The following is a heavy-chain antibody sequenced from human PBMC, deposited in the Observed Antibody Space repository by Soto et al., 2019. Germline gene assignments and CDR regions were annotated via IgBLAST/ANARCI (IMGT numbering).Heavy chain of an antibody. CDR2: IYYSGST. J-gene: IGHJ5*02. V-gene: IGHV4-39*01. CDR3: ARLVYSSGWGGFNWFDP. D-gene: IGHD6-19*01. Sequence: NPSETLSLTCTVSGGSISSSSYYWGWIRQPPGKGLEWIGSIYYSGSTYYNPSLKSRVTISVDTSKNQFSLKLSSVTAADTAVYYCARLVYSSGWGGFNWFDPWGQGTLVTVSS. CDR1: GGSISSSSYY.